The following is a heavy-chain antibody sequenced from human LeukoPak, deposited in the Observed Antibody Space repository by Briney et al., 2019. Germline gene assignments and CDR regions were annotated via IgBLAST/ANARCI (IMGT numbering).Heavy chain of an antibody. CDR3: ARLTGEMSWELLGDAFDI. J-gene: IGHJ3*02. CDR2: ISAYNGNT. Sequence: ASVKVSCKASGYTFTSYGISWVRQAPGQGLEWMGWISAYNGNTNYAQKLQGRVTMTTDTSTSTAYMELSRLRSDDTAVYYCARLTGEMSWELLGDAFDIWGQGTMVTVSS. CDR1: GYTFTSYG. V-gene: IGHV1-18*01. D-gene: IGHD1-26*01.